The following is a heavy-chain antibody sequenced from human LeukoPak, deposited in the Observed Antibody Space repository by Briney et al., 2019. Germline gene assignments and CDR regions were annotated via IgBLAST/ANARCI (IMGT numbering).Heavy chain of an antibody. CDR1: GGSISSYY. CDR3: AREGRYCTNGVCYNYFDY. V-gene: IGHV4-4*07. CDR2: IYTNGST. Sequence: SETLSLTCTVSGGSISSYYWSWIRQPAGKGLEWIGRIYTNGSTNYNLSLKSRVTMSVDTSKNQFSPKLSSVTAADTAVYYCAREGRYCTNGVCYNYFDYWGQGTLVTVSS. D-gene: IGHD2-8*01. J-gene: IGHJ4*02.